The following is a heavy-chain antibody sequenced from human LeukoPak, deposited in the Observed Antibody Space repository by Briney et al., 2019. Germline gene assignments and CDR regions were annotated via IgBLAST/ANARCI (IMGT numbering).Heavy chain of an antibody. Sequence: ASVKVSCKASGYTLTDENVHWVRQAPGQGLEWMGMMFPSGGTLGYAQKFQGRLTLDRDMSTSTVYMELRSLTSDDSAIYYCASAIDKTIYGALIPAFWGQGTLVTVSS. D-gene: IGHD3-3*01. CDR2: MFPSGGTL. J-gene: IGHJ4*02. V-gene: IGHV1-46*01. CDR1: GYTLTDEN. CDR3: ASAIDKTIYGALIPAF.